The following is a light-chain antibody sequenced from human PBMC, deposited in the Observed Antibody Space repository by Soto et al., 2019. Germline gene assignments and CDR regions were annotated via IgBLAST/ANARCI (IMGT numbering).Light chain of an antibody. CDR3: CSYARSFTSVV. Sequence: QSVLTQPRSVSGSPGQSVTISCTATSTHFGTYDYVSWYQQHPGKAPKLILYDVNKRASGVPDRFSGSQSGDTASLIISGLQAEDDADYYCCSYARSFTSVVFGGGTKVTVL. CDR2: DVN. J-gene: IGLJ2*01. V-gene: IGLV2-11*01. CDR1: STHFGTYDY.